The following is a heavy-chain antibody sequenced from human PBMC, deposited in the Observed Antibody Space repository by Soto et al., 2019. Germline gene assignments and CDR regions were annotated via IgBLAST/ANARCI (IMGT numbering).Heavy chain of an antibody. D-gene: IGHD3-10*01. J-gene: IGHJ6*03. Sequence: ASVKVSCKASGYTFNSYYMHWVRQAPGQGLEWMGIINPSGGSTSYAQKFQGRVTMTRDTSTSTVYMELSSLRSEDTAVYYCATVRRTRGSYYYMDVWGKGTTVTVSS. CDR1: GYTFNSYY. V-gene: IGHV1-46*02. CDR2: INPSGGST. CDR3: ATVRRTRGSYYYMDV.